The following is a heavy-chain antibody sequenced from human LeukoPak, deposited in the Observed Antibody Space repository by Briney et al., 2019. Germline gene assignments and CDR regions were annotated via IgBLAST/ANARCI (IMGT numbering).Heavy chain of an antibody. V-gene: IGHV3-33*01. Sequence: GRSLRLSCAAPGFTFSGYSMDWFRQAPGKGLEWVAVIWYDGSNVNYADSVKGRFSISRDGSKNTLDLQINSLRDEETAVYYCARDGYGHGSLDYWGQGTLVSVSS. D-gene: IGHD5-18*01. CDR3: ARDGYGHGSLDY. CDR1: GFTFSGYS. J-gene: IGHJ4*02. CDR2: IWYDGSNV.